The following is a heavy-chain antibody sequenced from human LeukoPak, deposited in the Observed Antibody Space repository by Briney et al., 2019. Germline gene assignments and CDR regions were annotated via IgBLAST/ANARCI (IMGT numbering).Heavy chain of an antibody. CDR2: IIPIFGTA. V-gene: IGHV1-69*06. J-gene: IGHJ4*02. D-gene: IGHD2-21*02. CDR3: ARDHKAYCGADCYSFDY. CDR1: GGTFSSYA. Sequence: GASVKVSCKASGGTFSSYAISWVRQAPGQGLEWMGGIIPIFGTANYAQKFRDRVTITADKSTSTAYMELSSLRSEDTAVYYCARDHKAYCGADCYSFDYWGQGTLVTVSS.